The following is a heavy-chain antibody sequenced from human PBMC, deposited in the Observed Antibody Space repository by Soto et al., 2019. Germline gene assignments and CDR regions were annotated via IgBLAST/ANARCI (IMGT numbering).Heavy chain of an antibody. CDR2: FDPEDGET. J-gene: IGHJ4*02. CDR1: GYTLTELS. Sequence: GASVKVSCKVSGYTLTELSMHWVRQAPGKGLEWMGGFDPEDGETIYAQKFQGRVTMTEDTSTDTAYMELSSLRSEDTAVYYCAKFFITGTTALEGYFDYWGQGTLVTVSS. D-gene: IGHD1-7*01. V-gene: IGHV1-24*01. CDR3: AKFFITGTTALEGYFDY.